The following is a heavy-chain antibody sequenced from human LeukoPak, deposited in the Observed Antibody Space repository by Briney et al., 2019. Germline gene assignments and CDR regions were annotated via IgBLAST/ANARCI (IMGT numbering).Heavy chain of an antibody. CDR3: ARPIEYCTGGSCYWRFDY. J-gene: IGHJ4*02. CDR1: GYTFTGYY. D-gene: IGHD2-15*01. V-gene: IGHV1-2*02. Sequence: GASVKVSCKASGYTFTGYYMHWVRQAPGQGLEWMGWINPNSGGTNYAQKFQGRVTMTRDTSISTAYMELSRLSSDDTAVYYCARPIEYCTGGSCYWRFDYWGQGTLVTVSS. CDR2: INPNSGGT.